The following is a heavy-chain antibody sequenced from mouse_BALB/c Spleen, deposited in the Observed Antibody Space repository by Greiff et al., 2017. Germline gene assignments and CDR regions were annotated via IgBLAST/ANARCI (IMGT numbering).Heavy chain of an antibody. CDR1: GYTFTSYW. Sequence: QVHVKQSGAELARPGASVKLSCKASGYTFTSYWMQWVKQRPGQGLEWIGAIYPGDGDTRYTQKFKGKATLTADKSSSTAYMQLSSLASEDSAVYYCARSGSSYFDYWGQGTTLTVSS. D-gene: IGHD1-1*01. CDR3: ARSGSSYFDY. V-gene: IGHV1-87*01. CDR2: IYPGDGDT. J-gene: IGHJ2*01.